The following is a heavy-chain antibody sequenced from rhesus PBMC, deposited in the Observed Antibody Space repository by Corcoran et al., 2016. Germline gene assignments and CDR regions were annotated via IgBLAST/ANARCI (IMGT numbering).Heavy chain of an antibody. D-gene: IGHD3-16*01. Sequence: QVQLQESGPGLVKPSETLSLTCAVSGGSISSGYYYWSWIRQPPGKGLEWIGYSTYSGSTSYNPSLKSRVTISRATSKNQFSLKLSSVTAADTAVYYCARASGSYQIDYWGQGVLVTVSS. CDR3: ARASGSYQIDY. J-gene: IGHJ4*01. V-gene: IGHV4-122*02. CDR1: GGSISSGYYY. CDR2: STYSGST.